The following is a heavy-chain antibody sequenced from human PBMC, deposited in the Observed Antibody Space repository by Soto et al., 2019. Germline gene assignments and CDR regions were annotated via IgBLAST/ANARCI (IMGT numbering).Heavy chain of an antibody. CDR1: GGSISSSSYY. CDR2: IYYSGYT. D-gene: IGHD1-26*01. V-gene: IGHV4-39*07. Sequence: SETLSLTCTVSGGSISSSSYYWGWIRQPPGKGLEWIGSIYYSGYTYYNPSLKSRVTISVDTSKNQFSLKLSSVTAADTAVYYCAREGGIVGATAADYWGQGTLVTVSS. CDR3: AREGGIVGATAADY. J-gene: IGHJ4*02.